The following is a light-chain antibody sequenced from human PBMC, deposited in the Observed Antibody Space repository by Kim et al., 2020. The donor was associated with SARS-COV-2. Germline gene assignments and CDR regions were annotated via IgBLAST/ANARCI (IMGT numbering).Light chain of an antibody. V-gene: IGLV3-25*03. J-gene: IGLJ3*02. CDR3: ESSDSSDTFWV. CDR1: ALPNQY. CDR2: EDT. Sequence: SYELTQPPSVSVSPGQTARITCSGDALPNQYAYWFQQKPGQAPVLVIYEDTERPSGIPERFSGSTSGTTVTLTLSGVQAEDEADYYCESSDSSDTFWVFG.